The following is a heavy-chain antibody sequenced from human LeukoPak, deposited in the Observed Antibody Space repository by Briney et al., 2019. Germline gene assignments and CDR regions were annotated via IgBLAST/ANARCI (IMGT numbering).Heavy chain of an antibody. J-gene: IGHJ4*02. CDR3: AKDRRITMIVVVIYFDY. CDR2: IWYDGSNK. Sequence: GGSLRLSCAASGFTFSSYGMHWVRQAPGKGLEWVAVIWYDGSNKYYADSVKGRFTISRDNSKNTLYLQMNSLRAEDTAVYYCAKDRRITMIVVVIYFDYWGQGTLVTVSS. CDR1: GFTFSSYG. D-gene: IGHD3-22*01. V-gene: IGHV3-33*06.